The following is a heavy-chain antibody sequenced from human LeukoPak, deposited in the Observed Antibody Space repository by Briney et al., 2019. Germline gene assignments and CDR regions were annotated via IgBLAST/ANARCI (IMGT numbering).Heavy chain of an antibody. D-gene: IGHD2-15*01. Sequence: ASVKVSCKASGYTFTSYYMHWVRRAPGQGLEWMGIINPSGGSTSYAQKFQGRVTMTRDTSTSTVYMELSSLRSEDTAVYYCASGAGVAATWDYYYYMDVWGKGTTVTVSS. CDR2: INPSGGST. J-gene: IGHJ6*03. CDR3: ASGAGVAATWDYYYYMDV. V-gene: IGHV1-46*01. CDR1: GYTFTSYY.